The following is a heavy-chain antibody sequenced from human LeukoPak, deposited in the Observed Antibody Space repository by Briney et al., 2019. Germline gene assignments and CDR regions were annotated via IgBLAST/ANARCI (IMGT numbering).Heavy chain of an antibody. D-gene: IGHD4-17*01. Sequence: GGSLRLSCAASGFTFSSYAMHWVRQAPGKGLEYVSAISSNGGSTYYANSVKGRFTISRDNSKNTLYLQMGSLRAEDMAVYYCAREGDYGVRGAFDIWGQGTMVTVSS. CDR2: ISSNGGST. CDR3: AREGDYGVRGAFDI. CDR1: GFTFSSYA. J-gene: IGHJ3*02. V-gene: IGHV3-64*01.